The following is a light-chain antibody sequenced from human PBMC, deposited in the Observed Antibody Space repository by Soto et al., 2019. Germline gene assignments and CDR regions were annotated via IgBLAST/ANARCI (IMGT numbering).Light chain of an antibody. CDR2: SNN. V-gene: IGLV1-44*01. CDR1: SSNIGSNT. Sequence: QSVLTQPPSASGTPGQRVTISCSGSSSNIGSNTVNWYQQIPGTAPKLLIYSNNQRPSGVPDRFSGSKSGTSASLAISGLQSEDEADYYCAAWDDSLNGPVVFGGGTKVTVL. CDR3: AAWDDSLNGPVV. J-gene: IGLJ2*01.